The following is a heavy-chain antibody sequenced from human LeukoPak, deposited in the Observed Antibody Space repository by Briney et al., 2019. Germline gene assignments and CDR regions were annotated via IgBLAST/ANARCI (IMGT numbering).Heavy chain of an antibody. CDR3: ARDLGPYYDFWSQEGAAFDI. CDR2: IYTSGST. Sequence: SETLSLTCTVSGGSISSYYWRWIRQPAGKGLEWIGRIYTSGSTNYNPSLKSRVTMSVDTSKNQFSLKLSSVTAADTAVYYCARDLGPYYDFWSQEGAAFDIWGQGTMVTVSS. D-gene: IGHD3-3*01. V-gene: IGHV4-4*07. J-gene: IGHJ3*02. CDR1: GGSISSYY.